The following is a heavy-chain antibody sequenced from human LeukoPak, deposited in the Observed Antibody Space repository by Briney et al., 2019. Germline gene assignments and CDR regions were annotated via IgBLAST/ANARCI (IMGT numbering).Heavy chain of an antibody. Sequence: SETLSLTXAVYGGSFSGYYWSWICQPPGKGLEWIGEINHSGSTNYNPSLKSRVTISVDTSKNQFSLKLSSVTAADTAVYYCARGVIVVVPAAYMDVWGKGTTVTVSS. J-gene: IGHJ6*03. CDR2: INHSGST. V-gene: IGHV4-34*01. CDR1: GGSFSGYY. D-gene: IGHD2-2*01. CDR3: ARGVIVVVPAAYMDV.